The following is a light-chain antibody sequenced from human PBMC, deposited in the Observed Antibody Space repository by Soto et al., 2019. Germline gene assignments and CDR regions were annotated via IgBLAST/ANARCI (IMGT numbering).Light chain of an antibody. CDR3: SSFTSNRIYV. Sequence: QSALTQPTSVSGSPGQSITISCTGNHNDIGTYDYVSWYQQHPGRAPRLLIHGVTTRPSGISGRFSASKSGLMASLTISGLQPEDEADYYCSSFTSNRIYVFGPGTKSPS. V-gene: IGLV2-14*03. J-gene: IGLJ1*01. CDR1: HNDIGTYDY. CDR2: GVT.